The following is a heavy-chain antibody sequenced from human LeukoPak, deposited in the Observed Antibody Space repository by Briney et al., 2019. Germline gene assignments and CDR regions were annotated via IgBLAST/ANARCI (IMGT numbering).Heavy chain of an antibody. CDR2: INPNSGGT. J-gene: IGHJ4*02. Sequence: TSVKASCKASGYTFTGYYMHWVRQAPGQGLEWMGWINPNSGGTNYAQKFQGRVTMTRDTSISTAYMELSRLRSDDTAVYYWARVLHCSSTSCYSRGSFDYWGQGTLVTVSS. CDR1: GYTFTGYY. D-gene: IGHD2-2*01. V-gene: IGHV1-2*02. CDR3: ARVLHCSSTSCYSRGSFDY.